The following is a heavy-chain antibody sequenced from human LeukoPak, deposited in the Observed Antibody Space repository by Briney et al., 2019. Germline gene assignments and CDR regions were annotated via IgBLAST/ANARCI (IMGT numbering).Heavy chain of an antibody. CDR1: GGTFSSYA. CDR2: IIPILGIA. V-gene: IGHV1-69*04. CDR3: ARDRQEMATTGDAFDI. D-gene: IGHD5-24*01. J-gene: IGHJ3*02. Sequence: SVKVSCKASGGTFSSYAISWVRQAPGQGLEWMGRIIPILGIANYAQKFQGRVTITADKSTSTAYMELSSLRSEDTAVYYCARDRQEMATTGDAFDIWGQGTMVTVSS.